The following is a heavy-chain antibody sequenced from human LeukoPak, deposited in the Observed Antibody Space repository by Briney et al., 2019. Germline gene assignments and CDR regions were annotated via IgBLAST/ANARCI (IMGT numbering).Heavy chain of an antibody. CDR1: GGTFTGYY. CDR2: INPNSGGT. Sequence: ASVKVSCKASGGTFTGYYMHWVRQAPGQGLEWMGWINPNSGGTNYAQKFQGRVTMTRDTSISTAYMELSSLRSEDTAVYYCARDLLDYWGQGTLVTVSS. V-gene: IGHV1-2*02. CDR3: ARDLLDY. J-gene: IGHJ4*02.